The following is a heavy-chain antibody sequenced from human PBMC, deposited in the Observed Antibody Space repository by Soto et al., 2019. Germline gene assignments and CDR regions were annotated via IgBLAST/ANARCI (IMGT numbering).Heavy chain of an antibody. CDR1: GYTFTSYG. J-gene: IGHJ4*02. Sequence: QVQLVQSGAEVKKPGASVKVSCKASGYTFTSYGISWVRQAPGQGLEWMGWISAYNGNTNYAQKLQGRVTMTTDTSTSTAYMELRSLRSDDTAVYYCARDRWGYEQWDYGDYMGYFDYWGQGTLVTVSS. CDR3: ARDRWGYEQWDYGDYMGYFDY. V-gene: IGHV1-18*01. CDR2: ISAYNGNT. D-gene: IGHD4-17*01.